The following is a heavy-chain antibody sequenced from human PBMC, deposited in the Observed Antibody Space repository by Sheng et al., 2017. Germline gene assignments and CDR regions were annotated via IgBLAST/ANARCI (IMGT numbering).Heavy chain of an antibody. D-gene: IGHD6-13*01. CDR3: ASVPYSSSSYYFDY. V-gene: IGHV3-21*01. J-gene: IGHJ4*02. CDR2: ISSSSSYI. Sequence: EVQLVESGGGLVKPGGSLRLSCAASGFTFSSYSMNWVRQAPGKGLEWVSYISSSSSYIFYADSVKGRFTISRDNGKNSLYLQMNSLRAEDTAVYYCASVPYSSSSYYFDYWGQGTLVTVSS. CDR1: GFTFSSYS.